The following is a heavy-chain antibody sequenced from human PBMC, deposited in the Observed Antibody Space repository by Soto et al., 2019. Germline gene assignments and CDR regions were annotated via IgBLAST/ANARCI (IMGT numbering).Heavy chain of an antibody. CDR1: GYAFASYG. CDR2: ISGYNGNT. V-gene: IGHV1-18*04. Sequence: QVQLVQSGGEVKQPGASVRVSCKASGYAFASYGIGWVRQAPGQGLEYMGWISGYNGNTNYEQKLQGRVTMTTDTTRSTGYMVLSSRRSDAAADYYWARLHVVPDASWFDHCGQGTLVTVSS. D-gene: IGHD2-2*01. CDR3: ARLHVVPDASWFDH. J-gene: IGHJ5*02.